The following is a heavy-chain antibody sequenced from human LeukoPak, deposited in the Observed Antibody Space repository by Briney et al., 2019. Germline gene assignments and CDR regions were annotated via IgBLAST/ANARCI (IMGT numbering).Heavy chain of an antibody. Sequence: PSETLSLTCTVSGGSISSSSYYWGWIRQPPGKGLEWIGSIYYSGSTYYNPSLKSRVTISADTSKNQFSLKLSSVTAADTAVYYCARPVGGGEAFDIWGQGTMVTVSS. V-gene: IGHV4-39*01. J-gene: IGHJ3*02. CDR2: IYYSGST. D-gene: IGHD1-26*01. CDR3: ARPVGGGEAFDI. CDR1: GGSISSSSYY.